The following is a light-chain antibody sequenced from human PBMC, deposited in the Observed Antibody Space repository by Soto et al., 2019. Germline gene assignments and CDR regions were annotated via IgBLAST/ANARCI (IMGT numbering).Light chain of an antibody. CDR2: NNN. Sequence: QSVLTQPPSTSGTPGQRVTISCSGSRSNIGSQNVNWYQQLPGTAPKLLIYNNNHRPSGVPDRFSGSKSGTSASLAITGLQAEDEADYYCQSYDSSLSGYVFGTGTKVTVL. CDR3: QSYDSSLSGYV. V-gene: IGLV1-44*01. J-gene: IGLJ1*01. CDR1: RSNIGSQN.